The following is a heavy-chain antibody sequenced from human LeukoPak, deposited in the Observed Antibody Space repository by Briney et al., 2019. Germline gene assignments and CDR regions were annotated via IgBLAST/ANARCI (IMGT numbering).Heavy chain of an antibody. D-gene: IGHD6-13*01. Sequence: SETLSLTCTLPGGSISHYYWSWIRQPAGKGLEWIGRIYTSGSTNYNPSLKSRVTMSVDTSKNQFSLQLSSVTAADTAVYFCARAAASGNYFDYWGRGTLVTVSS. CDR2: IYTSGST. CDR3: ARAAASGNYFDY. J-gene: IGHJ4*02. CDR1: GGSISHYY. V-gene: IGHV4-4*07.